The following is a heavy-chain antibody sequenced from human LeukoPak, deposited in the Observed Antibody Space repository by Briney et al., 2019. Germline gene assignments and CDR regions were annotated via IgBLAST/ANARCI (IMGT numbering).Heavy chain of an antibody. CDR1: GFTFSSYA. J-gene: IGHJ4*02. Sequence: PGGSLRLSCAASGFTFSSYAMSWVRQAPGKGLGWVSAISGSGGSTYYADSVKGRFTISRDNSKNTLYLQMNSLRAEDTAVYYCALVGAYIATFDYWGQGTLVTVSS. CDR3: ALVGAYIATFDY. V-gene: IGHV3-23*01. D-gene: IGHD1-26*01. CDR2: ISGSGGST.